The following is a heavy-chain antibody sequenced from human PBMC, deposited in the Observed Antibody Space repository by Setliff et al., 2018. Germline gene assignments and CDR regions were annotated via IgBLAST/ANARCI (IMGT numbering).Heavy chain of an antibody. CDR3: ARDTRDKYDTSGHYLSLDY. D-gene: IGHD3-22*01. V-gene: IGHV3-23*01. Sequence: GGSLRFSCVGSGFTISGYAMTWVRQVPGKGLKWISSIKDSDYSTYYADSVKGRFTISRDNSKNTLYLQMSSLRFEDTAVYYCARDTRDKYDTSGHYLSLDYWGQGTLVTVSS. J-gene: IGHJ4*02. CDR2: IKDSDYST. CDR1: GFTISGYA.